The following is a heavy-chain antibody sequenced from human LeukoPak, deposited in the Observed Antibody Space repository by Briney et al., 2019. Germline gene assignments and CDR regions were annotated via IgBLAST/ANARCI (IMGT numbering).Heavy chain of an antibody. Sequence: ASVTVSCTASGYTFTSYGISWVRQAPGQGLEWMGWISAYNGNTNYAQKLQGRVTMTTDTSTSTAYMELRSLRSDDTAVYYCASSLCSSTSCHNRDWFDPWGQGTLVTVSS. V-gene: IGHV1-18*01. CDR3: ASSLCSSTSCHNRDWFDP. CDR1: GYTFTSYG. J-gene: IGHJ5*02. D-gene: IGHD2-2*02. CDR2: ISAYNGNT.